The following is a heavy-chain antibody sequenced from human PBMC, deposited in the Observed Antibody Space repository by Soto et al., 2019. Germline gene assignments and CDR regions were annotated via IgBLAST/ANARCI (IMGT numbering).Heavy chain of an antibody. CDR1: GFTFSDYW. V-gene: IGHV3-74*01. Sequence: EVQLVQSGGGLLQPGGSLRLSCAASGFTFSDYWMYWVRQGPGEGLAWASRINRDGSVTNYVDSVKGRFTISRDNAKNTLYLQINSLRVEDTAVYYCARASMGTLEYWGQGSLVTVSS. J-gene: IGHJ4*02. CDR2: INRDGSVT. CDR3: ARASMGTLEY. D-gene: IGHD7-27*01.